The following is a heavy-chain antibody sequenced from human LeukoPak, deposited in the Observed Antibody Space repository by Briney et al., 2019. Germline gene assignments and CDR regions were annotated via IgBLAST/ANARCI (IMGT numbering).Heavy chain of an antibody. CDR1: GGSISSSSYY. D-gene: IGHD6-13*01. CDR3: ERLDPAEGLNFDY. Sequence: PSETLSLTCTVSGGSISSSSYYWGWIRQPPGKGLEWIGSIYYSGSTYYNPSLKSRVTISVDTSKNQFSLRLSSVTAADTAVYYCERLDPAEGLNFDYWGQGTQVTVSS. CDR2: IYYSGST. J-gene: IGHJ4*02. V-gene: IGHV4-39*01.